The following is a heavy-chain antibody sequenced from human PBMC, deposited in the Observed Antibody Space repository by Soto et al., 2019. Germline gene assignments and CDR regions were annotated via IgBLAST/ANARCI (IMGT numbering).Heavy chain of an antibody. CDR3: ARTRPQDRRRMTNYDFWSGETYYYYYMDV. CDR2: INHSGST. D-gene: IGHD3-3*01. CDR1: GGSFSGYY. Sequence: PSETLSLTCAVYGGSFSGYYWIWIRQPPGKGLEWIGEINHSGSTNYNPSLKSRVTISVDTSKNQFSLKLSSVTAADTAVYYCARTRPQDRRRMTNYDFWSGETYYYYYMDVWGKGTTVTVSS. V-gene: IGHV4-34*01. J-gene: IGHJ6*03.